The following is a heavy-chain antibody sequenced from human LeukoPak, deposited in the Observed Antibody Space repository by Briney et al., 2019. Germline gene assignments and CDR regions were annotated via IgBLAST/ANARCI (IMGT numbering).Heavy chain of an antibody. CDR3: ARWGFWSGFD. CDR2: IDHSGST. D-gene: IGHD3-3*01. V-gene: IGHV4-34*01. Sequence: SETLSLTCAVYGGSFSGYYWSWIRQPPGKGLEWIGEIDHSGSTNYNPSLKSRVTISVDTSKNQFSLNLSAVTAADTAVYDCARWGFWSGFDWGQGTLVTVSS. CDR1: GGSFSGYY. J-gene: IGHJ4*02.